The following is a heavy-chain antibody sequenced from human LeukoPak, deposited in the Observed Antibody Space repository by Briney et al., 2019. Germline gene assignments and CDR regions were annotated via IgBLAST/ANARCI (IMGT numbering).Heavy chain of an antibody. CDR1: GGSISSGDYY. CDR3: ARVATRRWLNP. Sequence: PSETLSLTCTVSGGSISSGDYYWSWIRQPPGKGLEWIGYIYYSGSTYYNPSLKSRVTISVDTSKNQFSLKPSSVTAADTAVYYCARVATRRWLNPWGQGTLVTVSS. J-gene: IGHJ5*02. CDR2: IYYSGST. V-gene: IGHV4-30-4*01. D-gene: IGHD1-26*01.